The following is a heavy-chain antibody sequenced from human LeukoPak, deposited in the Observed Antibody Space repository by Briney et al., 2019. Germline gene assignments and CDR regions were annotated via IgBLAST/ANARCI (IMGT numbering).Heavy chain of an antibody. J-gene: IGHJ4*02. CDR2: ISGSGGST. D-gene: IGHD1-14*01. V-gene: IGHV3-23*01. CDR3: APSPPLTTLDY. Sequence: GGSLRLSCAASGFTFSDYYMSWIRQAPGKGLEWVSAISGSGGSTYYADSVKGRFTISRDNSKNTLYLQMNSLRAEDTAVYYCAPSPPLTTLDYWGQGTLVTVSS. CDR1: GFTFSDYY.